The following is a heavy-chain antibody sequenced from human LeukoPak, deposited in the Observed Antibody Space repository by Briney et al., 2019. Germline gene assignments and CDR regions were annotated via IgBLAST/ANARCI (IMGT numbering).Heavy chain of an antibody. CDR1: GFTFSSYA. D-gene: IGHD3-10*01. J-gene: IGHJ4*02. CDR2: IRYDGSNK. V-gene: IGHV3-30*02. CDR3: AKPDYGSGSYYNVDYFDY. Sequence: GGSLRLSCAASGFTFSSYAMHWVRQAPGKGLEWVAFIRYDGSNKYYADSVKGRFTISRDNSKNTLYLQMNSLRAEDTAVYYCAKPDYGSGSYYNVDYFDYWGQGTLVTVSS.